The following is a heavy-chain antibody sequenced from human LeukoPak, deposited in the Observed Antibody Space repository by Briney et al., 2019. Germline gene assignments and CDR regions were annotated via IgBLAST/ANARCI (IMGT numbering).Heavy chain of an antibody. V-gene: IGHV3-53*01. CDR3: ARDRGEYYYDSSGYLDY. CDR1: GFTVSSNY. J-gene: IGHJ4*02. CDR2: IYSGGST. D-gene: IGHD3-22*01. Sequence: PGGSLRLSCAASGFTVSSNYMSWVRQAPGKGLEWVSVIYSGGSTYYADSVKGRFTISTDNSKNTLYLQMNSLRAEDTAVYYCARDRGEYYYDSSGYLDYWGQGTLVNVSS.